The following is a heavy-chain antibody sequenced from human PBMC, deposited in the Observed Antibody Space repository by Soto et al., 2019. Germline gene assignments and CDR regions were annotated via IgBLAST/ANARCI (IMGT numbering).Heavy chain of an antibody. D-gene: IGHD2-8*01. CDR3: AKGDIVLMVYVIWFDY. CDR2: ISGSGGST. V-gene: IGHV3-23*01. CDR1: GFTFSSYA. J-gene: IGHJ4*02. Sequence: GGSLRLSCAASGFTFSSYAMSWVRQAPGKGLEWVSAISGSGGSTYYADSVKGRFTISRDNSKNTLYLQMNSLRAEDTAVYYCAKGDIVLMVYVIWFDYWGQGTLVTVSS.